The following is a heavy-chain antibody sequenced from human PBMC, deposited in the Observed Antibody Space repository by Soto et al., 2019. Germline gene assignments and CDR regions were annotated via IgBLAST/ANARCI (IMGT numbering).Heavy chain of an antibody. V-gene: IGHV3-30*18. CDR1: GFTFSSYG. CDR2: ISYDGSNK. Sequence: PGGSLRLSCAASGFTFSSYGMHWVRQAPGKGLEWVAVISYDGSNKYYADSVKGRFTISRDNSKNTLYLQMNSLRAEDTAVYYCVKDRSVDYYDSSGPSMLDYWGQGTLVTVSS. CDR3: VKDRSVDYYDSSGPSMLDY. D-gene: IGHD3-22*01. J-gene: IGHJ4*02.